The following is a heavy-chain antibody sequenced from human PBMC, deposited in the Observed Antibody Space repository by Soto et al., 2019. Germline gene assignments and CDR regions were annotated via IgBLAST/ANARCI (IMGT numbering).Heavy chain of an antibody. CDR1: GYSFTSQY. Sequence: QVQLVQSGAEVKKPGASVKISCEASGYSFTSQYVHWVRQAPGQGLEWMGIINPNGGSKTYAQEFQGRATVTQVTHTTAVFMEVAERPSVVTALSYCARSLGVRPGGGGTEPLDIWGQGTMVTVAS. CDR3: ARSLGVRPGGGGTEPLDI. J-gene: IGHJ3*02. CDR2: INPNGGSK. V-gene: IGHV1-46*03. D-gene: IGHD3-16*01.